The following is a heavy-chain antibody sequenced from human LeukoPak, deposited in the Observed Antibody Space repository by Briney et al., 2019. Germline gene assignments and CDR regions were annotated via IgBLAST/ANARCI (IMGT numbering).Heavy chain of an antibody. Sequence: GGSLRLSCAASGFTFSSYSMNWVRQAPGKGLEWVSSISSSSGYIYYADSVKGRFTISRDNAKNSLYLQMNSLRAEDTAVYYCARGDDSSGYYYQWGQGTLVTVSS. D-gene: IGHD3-22*01. CDR2: ISSSSGYI. V-gene: IGHV3-21*01. CDR3: ARGDDSSGYYYQ. J-gene: IGHJ4*02. CDR1: GFTFSSYS.